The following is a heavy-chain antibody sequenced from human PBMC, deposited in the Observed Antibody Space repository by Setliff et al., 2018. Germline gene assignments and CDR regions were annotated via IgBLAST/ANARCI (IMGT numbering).Heavy chain of an antibody. CDR1: GGTFSTYA. Sequence: SVKVSCKASGGTFSTYAINWVRQAPGQGLAWMGGIVPIFGTRNYAQKFQGRVTFSADDSANTAYMELSSLTSEDTAVYYCARNVGMGQRDYFDYWGQGTVVTVSS. V-gene: IGHV1-69*13. CDR2: IVPIFGTR. CDR3: ARNVGMGQRDYFDY. D-gene: IGHD1-20*01. J-gene: IGHJ4*02.